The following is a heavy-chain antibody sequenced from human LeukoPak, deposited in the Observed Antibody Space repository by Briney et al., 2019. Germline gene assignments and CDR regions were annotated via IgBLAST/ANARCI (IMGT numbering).Heavy chain of an antibody. Sequence: SETLSLTCTVSGGSISSYYWSWIRQPAGKGLEWIGRNYTSGSTNYNPSLKSRVIMSVDTSKNQFSLKLSSVTAADTAVYYCARDRRSGWYFDYWGQGTLVTVSS. CDR1: GGSISSYY. J-gene: IGHJ4*02. CDR3: ARDRRSGWYFDY. V-gene: IGHV4-4*07. D-gene: IGHD6-19*01. CDR2: NYTSGST.